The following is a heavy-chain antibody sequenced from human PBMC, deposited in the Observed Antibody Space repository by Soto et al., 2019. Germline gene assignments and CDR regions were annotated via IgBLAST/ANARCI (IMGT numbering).Heavy chain of an antibody. Sequence: ASVKVSCKASGYTFTSYGISWVRQAPGQGLEWMGWISAYNGNTNYAQKLQGRVTMTTDTSTSTAYMELRSLRSDDTAVYYCARVFRYSGYDPPGFDYWGQGTLVTVSS. J-gene: IGHJ4*02. CDR1: GYTFTSYG. CDR2: ISAYNGNT. V-gene: IGHV1-18*01. CDR3: ARVFRYSGYDPPGFDY. D-gene: IGHD5-12*01.